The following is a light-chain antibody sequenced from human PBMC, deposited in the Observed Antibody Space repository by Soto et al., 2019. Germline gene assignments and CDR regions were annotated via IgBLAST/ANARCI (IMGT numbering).Light chain of an antibody. CDR3: QRRSTWPPILN. CDR1: QSVSSF. CDR2: DAS. J-gene: IGKJ3*01. V-gene: IGKV3-11*01. Sequence: EIVLTQSPATLSLSPGERATLSCRASQSVSSFLAWYQQKPGQAPRLLIYDASNRATGIPARFSGSGPGTELTLHISRLEPEDCALYYCQRRSTWPPILNFGARTKGDIK.